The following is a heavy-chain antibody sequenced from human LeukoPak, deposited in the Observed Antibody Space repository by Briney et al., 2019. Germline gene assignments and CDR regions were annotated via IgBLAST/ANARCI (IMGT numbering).Heavy chain of an antibody. CDR1: GFTFSSYW. CDR2: IWYDGSNK. D-gene: IGHD4-11*01. Sequence: GGSLRLSCAASGFTFSSYWMHWVRQAPGKGLEWVAVIWYDGSNKYYADSVKGQFTISRDNSKNTLYLQMNSLRAEDTAVYYCARDGPIRDYTGEALFDYWGQGTLVTVSS. J-gene: IGHJ4*02. V-gene: IGHV3-33*08. CDR3: ARDGPIRDYTGEALFDY.